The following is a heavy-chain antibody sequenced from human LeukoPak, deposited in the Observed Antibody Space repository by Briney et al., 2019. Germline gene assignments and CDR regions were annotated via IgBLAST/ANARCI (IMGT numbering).Heavy chain of an antibody. CDR1: GYTFTGYY. CDR2: INPNNGAT. CDR3: ASCSTSCSYYYYYYMDV. J-gene: IGHJ6*03. V-gene: IGHV1-2*02. Sequence: ASVKVSCKASGYTFTGYYIHWVRQAPGQGLEWMGWINPNNGATNYAQKFQGRITMTRDTSITTAYMELSSLRSEDTAVYYCASCSTSCSYYYYYYMDVWGKGTTVTVSS. D-gene: IGHD2-2*01.